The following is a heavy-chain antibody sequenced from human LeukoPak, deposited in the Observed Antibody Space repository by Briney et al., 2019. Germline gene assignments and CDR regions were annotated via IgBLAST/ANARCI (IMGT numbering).Heavy chain of an antibody. CDR2: ISAYNGNT. D-gene: IGHD2-8*01. CDR3: ARYQPYCTNGVCYTVHCYADY. V-gene: IGHV1-18*01. Sequence: ASVKVSGQASGYTFTSYGISWVRPAPGQGREGMGGISAYNGNTNYAQKLQRRVTMTTDTSTSTAYMELRSLRSDETAVYYCARYQPYCTNGVCYTVHCYADYWGQGTLVTVSS. CDR1: GYTFTSYG. J-gene: IGHJ4*02.